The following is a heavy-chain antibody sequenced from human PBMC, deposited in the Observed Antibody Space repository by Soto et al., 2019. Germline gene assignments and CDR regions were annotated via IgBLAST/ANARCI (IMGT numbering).Heavy chain of an antibody. CDR1: GFTFSSYG. Sequence: GGSLRLSCAASGFTFSSYGMHWVRQAPGKGLEWVAVIWYDGSNKYYADSVKGRFTISRDNSKNTLYLQMNSLRAEDTAVYYCARGAQGDEPDDYSNDYYYYYGMDVWGQGTTVTVSS. CDR2: IWYDGSNK. V-gene: IGHV3-33*01. J-gene: IGHJ6*02. D-gene: IGHD4-4*01. CDR3: ARGAQGDEPDDYSNDYYYYYGMDV.